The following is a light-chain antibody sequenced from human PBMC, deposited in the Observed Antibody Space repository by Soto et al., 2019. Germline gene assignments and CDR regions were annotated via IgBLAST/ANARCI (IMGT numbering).Light chain of an antibody. V-gene: IGKV3D-15*01. CDR1: QSVNSN. CDR3: QQYNNWIT. Sequence: EIVMTQSPATLSVSPGERVTLSCRASQSVNSNLAWYQQKPGQAPRLLIYGASTRATGIPARFSGGGSGTEFTLTISGLQSEDFAVYFCQQYNNWITFGQGTRLEIK. J-gene: IGKJ5*01. CDR2: GAS.